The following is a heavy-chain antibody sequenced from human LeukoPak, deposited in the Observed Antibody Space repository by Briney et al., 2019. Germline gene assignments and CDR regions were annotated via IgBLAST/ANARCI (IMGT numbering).Heavy chain of an antibody. J-gene: IGHJ4*02. CDR3: TTDVPLAVVVAAS. D-gene: IGHD2-15*01. V-gene: IGHV3-15*01. CDR2: IKTKTDGGTK. Sequence: GGFLKLSCEASGSTFSKAGMSWVRQAPGKGLEWIGRIKTKTDGGTKDYAAPVKGRFTISRDDSKNTLYLQMNSLKTEDTAVYYCTTDVPLAVVVAASWGQGTLVTVSS. CDR1: GSTFSKAG.